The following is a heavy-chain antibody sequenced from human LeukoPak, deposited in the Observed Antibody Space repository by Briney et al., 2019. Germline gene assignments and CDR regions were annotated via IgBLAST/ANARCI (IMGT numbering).Heavy chain of an antibody. D-gene: IGHD2-2*01. CDR1: GYTFTGYY. V-gene: IGHV1-2*02. CDR3: ARANAPYCSSTSCLFDY. Sequence: ASVKVSCKAPGYTFTGYYMHWVRQAPGQGLEWMAWINPNSGGTYYAQNFHDRITMTRDTSISTAYMELSRLRSDDTAIYYCARANAPYCSSTSCLFDYWGQGTLVTVSS. J-gene: IGHJ4*02. CDR2: INPNSGGT.